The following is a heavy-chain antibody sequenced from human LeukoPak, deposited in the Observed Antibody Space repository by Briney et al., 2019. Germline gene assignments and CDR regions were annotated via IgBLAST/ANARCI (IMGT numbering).Heavy chain of an antibody. CDR3: ARGQDYGGNSNYFDY. V-gene: IGHV4-30-4*01. J-gene: IGHJ4*02. Sequence: PSETLSLTCTVSGGSFSSDNYYWMWIRQPPGKGLEYIGHIYYSGSTNYNPSLKSRVTISVDRSKKQFSLKVKSVTAADTAVYYCARGQDYGGNSNYFDYGGQGTLVTVSS. CDR1: GGSFSSDNYY. D-gene: IGHD4-23*01. CDR2: IYYSGST.